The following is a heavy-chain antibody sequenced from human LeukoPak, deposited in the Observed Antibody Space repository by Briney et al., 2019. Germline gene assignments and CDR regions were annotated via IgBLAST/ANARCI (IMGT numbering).Heavy chain of an antibody. CDR1: GGTFSSYA. V-gene: IGHV1-69*04. D-gene: IGHD2/OR15-2a*01. Sequence: ASVNVSCKASGGTFSSYAISWVRQAPGQGLDWMGRIIPILGIANYAQKFQGRVTITADKSTSTAYMELSSLRSEDTAVYYCARDSPGTTSIDYWGQGTLVTVSS. CDR2: IIPILGIA. J-gene: IGHJ4*02. CDR3: ARDSPGTTSIDY.